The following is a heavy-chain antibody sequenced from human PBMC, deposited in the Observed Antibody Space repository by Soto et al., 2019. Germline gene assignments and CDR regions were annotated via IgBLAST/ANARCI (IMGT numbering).Heavy chain of an antibody. J-gene: IGHJ4*02. V-gene: IGHV3-21*01. CDR3: AREMIAKNSY. Sequence: EVQLVESGGGLVKPGGSLRLSCAASGFTFSSYSMNWVRQAPGKGLEWVSSISSSSSYISYADSVKGRFTISRDNAKNSLYLQMNSLRAEDTAVYYCAREMIAKNSYWGQGTLVTVSS. CDR2: ISSSSSYI. CDR1: GFTFSSYS. D-gene: IGHD3-22*01.